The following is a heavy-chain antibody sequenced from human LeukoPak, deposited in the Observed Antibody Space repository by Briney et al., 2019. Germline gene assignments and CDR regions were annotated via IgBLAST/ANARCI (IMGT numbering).Heavy chain of an antibody. CDR2: IYYSGST. J-gene: IGHJ4*02. CDR1: AGSISSSSYS. Sequence: SETLSLTCTVSAGSISSSSYSWGWIRQPPGKGLEWIGSIYYSGSTNYNPSLKSRVTISVDTSKNQFSLKLSSVTAADTAVYYCARVPPYYDILTGYSPTPNFDYWGQGTLVTVSS. CDR3: ARVPPYYDILTGYSPTPNFDY. V-gene: IGHV4-39*07. D-gene: IGHD3-9*01.